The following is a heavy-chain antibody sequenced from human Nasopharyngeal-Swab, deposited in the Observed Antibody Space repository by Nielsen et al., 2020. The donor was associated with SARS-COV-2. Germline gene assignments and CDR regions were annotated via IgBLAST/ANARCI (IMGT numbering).Heavy chain of an antibody. Sequence: VRQMPGKGLEWVANIKQDGSEKYYVDSVKGRFTISRDNAKNSLYLQMNSPRAEDTAVYYCAREWFGDHTPPTYYYGMDVWGQGTTVTVSS. CDR3: AREWFGDHTPPTYYYGMDV. V-gene: IGHV3-7*05. J-gene: IGHJ6*02. D-gene: IGHD3-10*01. CDR2: IKQDGSEK.